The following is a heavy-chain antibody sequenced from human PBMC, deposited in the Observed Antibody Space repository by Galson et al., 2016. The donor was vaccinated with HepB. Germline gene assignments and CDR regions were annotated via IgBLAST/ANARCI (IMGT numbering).Heavy chain of an antibody. V-gene: IGHV4-34*01. D-gene: IGHD3-22*01. J-gene: IGHJ6*02. CDR3: ARGRDYYDSGGYYEGYYYYGMDV. Sequence: LSLTCGVYGGSFSGYYWSWIRQSPGKGLEWIGEINQSGSSKYNPSYNPSLKSRVTVSVDTFKKQFSLRLTSVTAADTAVYYCARGRDYYDSGGYYEGYYYYGMDVWGQGSTVTVSS. CDR1: GGSFSGYY. CDR2: INQSGSS.